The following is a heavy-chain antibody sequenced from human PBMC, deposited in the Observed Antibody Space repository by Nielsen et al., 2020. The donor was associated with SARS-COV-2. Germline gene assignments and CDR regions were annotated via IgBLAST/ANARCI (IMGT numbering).Heavy chain of an antibody. V-gene: IGHV3-23*01. CDR2: ISGSGGST. D-gene: IGHD5-12*01. CDR3: AKEPGYSGYEWGYFDY. Sequence: GESLKIPCAAPGFTFSSYAMSWVRPAPGKGLEWVSAISGSGGSTYYADSVKGRFTISRDNSKNTLYLQMNSLRAEDTAVYYCAKEPGYSGYEWGYFDYWGQGTLVTVSS. J-gene: IGHJ4*02. CDR1: GFTFSSYA.